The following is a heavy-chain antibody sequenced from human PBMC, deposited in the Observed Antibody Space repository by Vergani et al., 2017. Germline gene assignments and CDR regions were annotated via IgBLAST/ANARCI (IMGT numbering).Heavy chain of an antibody. Sequence: EVRLVASGGGLVQPGGSLRLSCATSGFTLSDYWIDWVRQAPGKGLEWVARTSNIARGYSTDYAASVRGRFIVSREASGKSVSLQMTRLRIDDTAVYFCARTLKFLDMDVWVKGTAVTVSS. V-gene: IGHV3-72*01. D-gene: IGHD3-3*01. CDR2: TSNIARGYST. J-gene: IGHJ6*04. CDR1: GFTLSDYW. CDR3: ARTLKFLDMDV.